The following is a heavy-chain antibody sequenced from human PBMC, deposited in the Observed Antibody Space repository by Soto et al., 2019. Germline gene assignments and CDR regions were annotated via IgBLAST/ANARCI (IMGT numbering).Heavy chain of an antibody. J-gene: IGHJ6*02. Sequence: FGLTLVNPTQTLALTCTFSGFSLTTGGVGVGWIRQPPGKALEWLALIYWNDDKRYTPSLKSRLTITKDTSKNQVVLTMTNMDPVDTATYYCAHSGDGAYYYYAMDVWGQGTTVTVSS. CDR2: IYWNDDK. V-gene: IGHV2-5*01. CDR3: AHSGDGAYYYYAMDV. CDR1: GFSLTTGGVG. D-gene: IGHD2-21*01.